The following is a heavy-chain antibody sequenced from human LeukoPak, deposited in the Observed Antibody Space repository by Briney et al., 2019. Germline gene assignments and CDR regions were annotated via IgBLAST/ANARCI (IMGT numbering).Heavy chain of an antibody. CDR1: GFTFSNYW. J-gene: IGHJ4*02. CDR3: ARVLGELSFFGYCSSTSCYLDY. Sequence: PGGSLRLSCAASGFTFSNYWMSWVRQAPGKGLEWVANIRQDGSEKHYVDSVKGRSTISRDNAKNSVYLQMNSLRAEDTAVYYCARVLGELSFFGYCSSTSCYLDYWGQGTLVTVSS. CDR2: IRQDGSEK. V-gene: IGHV3-7*01. D-gene: IGHD2-2*03.